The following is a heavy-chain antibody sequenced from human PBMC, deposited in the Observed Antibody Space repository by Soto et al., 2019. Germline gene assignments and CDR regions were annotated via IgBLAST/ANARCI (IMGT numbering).Heavy chain of an antibody. D-gene: IGHD2-21*01. Sequence: EVQLVESGGGLVQPGGSLRLSCAASGFTSSDYYIDWVRQAPGKGLEWVGRIRNKVNSYTTEYAATVKGRFVTSRDDSRNSVYLHMNSLKTEDTAVYYCARHIPYYGKDAWGQGTTVTVSS. J-gene: IGHJ6*02. CDR2: IRNKVNSYTT. V-gene: IGHV3-72*01. CDR1: GFTSSDYY. CDR3: ARHIPYYGKDA.